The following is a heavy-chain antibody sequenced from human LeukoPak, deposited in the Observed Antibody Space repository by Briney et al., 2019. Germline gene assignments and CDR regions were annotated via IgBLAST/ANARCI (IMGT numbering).Heavy chain of an antibody. CDR1: GHPINSAYY. CDR3: ARQFDSYFYYSLDV. J-gene: IGHJ6*04. V-gene: IGHV4-38-2*01. CDR2: LYHPDST. D-gene: IGHD3-10*01. Sequence: SETLSLTCAVSGHPINSAYYWVWIRQPPGKGLEWIGSLYHPDSTYYNPSLESRVTMSVDTSRNQFSLKLSFVTAADTAVYYCARQFDSYFYYSLDVWGTGTTVTVSS.